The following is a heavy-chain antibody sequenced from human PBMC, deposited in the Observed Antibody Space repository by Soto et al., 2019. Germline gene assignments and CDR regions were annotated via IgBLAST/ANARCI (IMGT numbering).Heavy chain of an antibody. CDR3: ARGRYGDY. CDR1: GYDFTTYG. V-gene: IGHV1-18*01. J-gene: IGHJ4*02. CDR2: ISAHNGNT. D-gene: IGHD1-1*01. Sequence: QVHLVQSGAEVKKPGASVKVSCKGSGYDFTTYGITWVRQAPGQGLEWMAWISAHNGNTDYAQKLQGRVTVTRDTSTSPAYIELSSLRSDDTAMYYCARGRYGDYWGQGALVTVSS.